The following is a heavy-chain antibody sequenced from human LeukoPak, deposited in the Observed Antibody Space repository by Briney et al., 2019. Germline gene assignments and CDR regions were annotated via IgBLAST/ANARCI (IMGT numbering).Heavy chain of an antibody. J-gene: IGHJ4*02. V-gene: IGHV3-33*06. Sequence: GGSLRLSCASSGFTFSSYGMHWVRQAPGKGLEWVAVIWYDGSNKYYADSVKGRFTISRDNSKNTLYLQMNSLRAEDTAVYYCAKDRDGDSDYWGQGTLVTVSS. CDR2: IWYDGSNK. D-gene: IGHD4-17*01. CDR3: AKDRDGDSDY. CDR1: GFTFSSYG.